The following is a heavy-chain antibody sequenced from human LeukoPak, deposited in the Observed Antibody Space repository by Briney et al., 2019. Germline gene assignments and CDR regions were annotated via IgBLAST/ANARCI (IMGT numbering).Heavy chain of an antibody. Sequence: ASVKVSCKASGYTFSDYYILWVRQAPGHGLEWMGGINPIFGTANYAQKFQGRVTITADESTSTAYMELSSLRSEDTAVYYCARGIVVVPAATHTLYYYYYMDVWGKGTTVTISS. V-gene: IGHV1-69*13. CDR1: GYTFSDYY. J-gene: IGHJ6*03. CDR3: ARGIVVVPAATHTLYYYYYMDV. CDR2: INPIFGTA. D-gene: IGHD2-2*01.